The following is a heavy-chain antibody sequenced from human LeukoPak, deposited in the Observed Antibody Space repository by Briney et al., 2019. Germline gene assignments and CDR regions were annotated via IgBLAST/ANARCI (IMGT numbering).Heavy chain of an antibody. Sequence: ASVKVSCKASGGTFSSYAISWVRQAPGQGLEWMGGIIPIFGTANYAQKFQGRVTITTDESTSTAYMELSSLRSEDTAVYYCARGGPFRLRGYYYYYMDVWGKGTTVTVSS. CDR2: IIPIFGTA. D-gene: IGHD3-10*01. V-gene: IGHV1-69*05. J-gene: IGHJ6*03. CDR3: ARGGPFRLRGYYYYYMDV. CDR1: GGTFSSYA.